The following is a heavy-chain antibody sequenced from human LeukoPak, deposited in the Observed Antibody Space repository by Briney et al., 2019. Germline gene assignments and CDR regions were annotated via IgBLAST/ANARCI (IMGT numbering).Heavy chain of an antibody. Sequence: GGSLRLSCAASGFTFSRNSMNWVRQAPGKGLEWVSSISSSSSYIYYADSVKGRFTISRDNAKNSLYLQMKTLRVEDTAVYYCARDPTICTRTSCYEMGWFDPWGQGTLVTVSS. CDR3: ARDPTICTRTSCYEMGWFDP. CDR1: GFTFSRNS. J-gene: IGHJ5*02. CDR2: ISSSSSYI. V-gene: IGHV3-21*01. D-gene: IGHD2-2*01.